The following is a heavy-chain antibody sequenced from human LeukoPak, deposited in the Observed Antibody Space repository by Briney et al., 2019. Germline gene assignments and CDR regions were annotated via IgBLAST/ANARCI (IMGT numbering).Heavy chain of an antibody. Sequence: ASVKVSCKASGYTFTSYDINWVRQATGQGLEWMGWMNPNSGNTGYAQKFQGRVTMTRNTSISTAYMELSSLRSEDTAVYYCARGYYYGSGSYYMPGYWGQGTLVTVSS. CDR3: ARGYYYGSGSYYMPGY. V-gene: IGHV1-8*01. J-gene: IGHJ4*02. CDR1: GYTFTSYD. CDR2: MNPNSGNT. D-gene: IGHD3-10*01.